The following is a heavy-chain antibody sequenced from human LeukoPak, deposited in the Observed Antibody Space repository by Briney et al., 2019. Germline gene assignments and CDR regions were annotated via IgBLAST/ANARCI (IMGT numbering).Heavy chain of an antibody. CDR1: GYSFTSYW. CDR3: ARLPPQRRSSSSRGMDV. Sequence: KAGESLKISCKGSGYSFTSYWIGWVRQMPGKGLEWMGIIYPGDSDTRYSPSFQGQVTISADKSISTAYLQWSSLKASDTAMYYCARLPPQRRSSSSRGMDVWGQGTTVTVSS. V-gene: IGHV5-51*01. J-gene: IGHJ6*02. CDR2: IYPGDSDT. D-gene: IGHD6-13*01.